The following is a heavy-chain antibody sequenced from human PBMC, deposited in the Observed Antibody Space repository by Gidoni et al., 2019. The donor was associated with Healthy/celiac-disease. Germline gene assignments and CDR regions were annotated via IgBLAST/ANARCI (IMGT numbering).Heavy chain of an antibody. CDR1: GGAISSYY. D-gene: IGHD3-10*01. Sequence: QVQLQESGPGLVKPSETLSLTCTVSGGAISSYYWSWIRQPAGKGLEWIGRIYTSGSTNYNPSLKSRVTMSVDTSKNQFSLKLSSVTAADTAVYYCARHTPLLWFGERIPPLFDYWGQGTLVTVSS. J-gene: IGHJ4*02. CDR2: IYTSGST. V-gene: IGHV4-4*07. CDR3: ARHTPLLWFGERIPPLFDY.